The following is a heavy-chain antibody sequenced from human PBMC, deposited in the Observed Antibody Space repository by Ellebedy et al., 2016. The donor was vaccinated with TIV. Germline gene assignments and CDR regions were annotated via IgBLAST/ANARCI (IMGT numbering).Heavy chain of an antibody. CDR2: IFYSGPT. CDR1: GVTISISNYY. J-gene: IGHJ1*01. D-gene: IGHD4-17*01. CDR3: ARGPAKGVTTY. V-gene: IGHV4-39*07. Sequence: MPSETLSLTCTVSGVTISISNYYWAWLRQPPGKGLEWIGSIFYSGPTYYHPSLKSRVTLSVDMSNNQFSLKLSSMTAADTAVHYWARGPAKGVTTYWGQGTLVTVSS.